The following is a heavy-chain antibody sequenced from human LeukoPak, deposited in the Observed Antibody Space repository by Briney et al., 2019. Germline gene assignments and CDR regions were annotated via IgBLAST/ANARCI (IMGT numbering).Heavy chain of an antibody. J-gene: IGHJ6*03. Sequence: PSQTLSLTCTVSGGSISSGSYYWSWIRQPAGKGLEWIGRIYTSGSTNYNPSLKSQVTISVDTSKNQFSLKLSSVTAADTAVYYCARGAYMDVWGKGTTVTISS. CDR1: GGSISSGSYY. CDR2: IYTSGST. V-gene: IGHV4-61*02. CDR3: ARGAYMDV.